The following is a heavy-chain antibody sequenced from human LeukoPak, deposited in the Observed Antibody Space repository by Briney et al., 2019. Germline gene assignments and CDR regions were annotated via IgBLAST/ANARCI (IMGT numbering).Heavy chain of an antibody. CDR3: ARDLRSYCGGDCYYYYYYYYMDV. V-gene: IGHV3-11*04. CDR2: ISSSVSTI. CDR1: GFTFSDYY. J-gene: IGHJ6*03. Sequence: GGSLRLSCAASGFTFSDYYMSWIRQAPGKGLEWVSYISSSVSTIYYADSVKGRFTISRDNAKNSLYLQMNSLRAEDTAVYYCARDLRSYCGGDCYYYYYYYYMDVWGKGTTVTVSS. D-gene: IGHD2-21*02.